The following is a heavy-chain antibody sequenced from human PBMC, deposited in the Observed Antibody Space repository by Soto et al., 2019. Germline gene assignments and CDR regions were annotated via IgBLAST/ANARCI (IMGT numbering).Heavy chain of an antibody. CDR3: ARHLIEYYDSSGSYYVPLDV. CDR1: GYSFTSYW. CDR2: IYPGDSDT. Sequence: GESLKISCKGSGYSFTSYWIGWVRQMPGKGLEWMGIIYPGDSDTRYSPFFQGQVTISADKSISTAYLQWSSLKASHTAMYYFARHLIEYYDSSGSYYVPLDVWGQGTTVTVSS. V-gene: IGHV5-51*01. J-gene: IGHJ6*02. D-gene: IGHD3-22*01.